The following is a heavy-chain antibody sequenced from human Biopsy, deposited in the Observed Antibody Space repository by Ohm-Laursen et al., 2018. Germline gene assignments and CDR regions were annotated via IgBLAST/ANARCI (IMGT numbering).Heavy chain of an antibody. CDR3: VREPKTGTAEAWYFDL. V-gene: IGHV4-31*03. CDR2: ISYNERT. CDR1: GASVKTSGYF. J-gene: IGHJ2*01. D-gene: IGHD3-9*01. Sequence: TLSLTCSVSGASVKTSGYFWALIRQRPGKGLEWIGYISYNERTHYNPSLTSRLAISFDTSNNRISLQLRSVSVADTAVYYCVREPKTGTAEAWYFDLWGRGSPVTVPS.